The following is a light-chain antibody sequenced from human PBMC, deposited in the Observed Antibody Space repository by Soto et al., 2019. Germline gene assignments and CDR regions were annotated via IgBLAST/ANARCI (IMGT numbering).Light chain of an antibody. CDR3: QQRSSWPRIT. CDR2: GVS. CDR1: QPVSSNF. Sequence: ELVLTQSPVTLSLSPGESAALSCRASQPVSSNFLAWYQQKPGQAPRLLIYGVSSRASGIPDRFFGSGSGTDFTLTINRLEPEDFAVYYCQQRSSWPRITFGQGTRLEI. J-gene: IGKJ5*01. V-gene: IGKV3D-20*02.